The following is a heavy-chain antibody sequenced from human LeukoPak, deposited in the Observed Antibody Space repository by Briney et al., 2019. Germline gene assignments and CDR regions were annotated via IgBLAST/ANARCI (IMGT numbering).Heavy chain of an antibody. J-gene: IGHJ4*02. CDR1: GGSMSTYY. Sequence: SETLSLTCTVSGGSMSTYYWTWIRQPPGKGLEWIGFIYYTGSTNYNPSLKSRVTISVDTSMNQFSLKLSSVTAADTAVYYCAGMRITTPTVRTLDYWGQGTLVIVSS. CDR3: AGMRITTPTVRTLDY. V-gene: IGHV4-59*01. CDR2: IYYTGST. D-gene: IGHD1-14*01.